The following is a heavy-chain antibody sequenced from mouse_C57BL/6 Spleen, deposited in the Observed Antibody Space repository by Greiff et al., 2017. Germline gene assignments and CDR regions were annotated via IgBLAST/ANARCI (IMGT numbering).Heavy chain of an antibody. CDR1: GFSLTSYG. CDR2: IWGVGST. J-gene: IGHJ3*01. D-gene: IGHD4-1*01. Sequence: VQLQESGPGLVAPSQSLSIPCTVSGFSLTSYGVDWVRQSPGKGLEWLGVIWGVGSTNYNSALKSRLSISKDNSKSQVFLKMNSLQTDDTAMYYCASGGTGTGFAYWGQGTLVTVSA. CDR3: ASGGTGTGFAY. V-gene: IGHV2-6*01.